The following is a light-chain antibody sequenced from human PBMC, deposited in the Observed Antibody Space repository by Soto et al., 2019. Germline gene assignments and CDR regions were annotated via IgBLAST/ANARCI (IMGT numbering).Light chain of an antibody. Sequence: EIVLTQSPATLSLSPGERATLSCRASQSVSSYLAWYQQKPGQAPRLLIYDASNSATGIPARFSGSGSGTDFTLTISSLETEDVAVYYCQQRSNWPRTFGQGTKLEIK. J-gene: IGKJ2*01. CDR2: DAS. CDR3: QQRSNWPRT. CDR1: QSVSSY. V-gene: IGKV3-11*01.